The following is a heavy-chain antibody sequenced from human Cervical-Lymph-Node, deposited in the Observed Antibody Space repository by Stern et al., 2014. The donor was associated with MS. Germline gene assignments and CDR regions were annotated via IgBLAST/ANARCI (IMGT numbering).Heavy chain of an antibody. CDR2: FDPEDGET. CDR3: ATDRGVK. J-gene: IGHJ4*02. CDR1: GHPLRELA. Sequence: QVHLVQSGAEVKKPGASVTVSCNVSGHPLRELAIHWLRMLTTSGLELLGQFDPEDGETVYAQRLQGRLTMTEDTNTGTAYMTLTALTSDDTAVYYCATDRGVKWGPGTLVAVSS. V-gene: IGHV1-24*01. D-gene: IGHD3-10*01.